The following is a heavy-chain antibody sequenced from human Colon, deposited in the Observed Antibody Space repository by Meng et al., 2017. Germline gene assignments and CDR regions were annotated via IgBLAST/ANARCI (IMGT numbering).Heavy chain of an antibody. CDR3: AKDRVGAQFYYFDY. CDR2: ISWNSGSI. Sequence: SLKISCAASGFTFDDYAMHWVRQAPGKGLEWVSGISWNSGSIGYADSVKGRFTISRDNAKNSLYLQMNSLRAEDTALYYCAKDRVGAQFYYFDYWGQGTLVTVSS. J-gene: IGHJ4*02. CDR1: GFTFDDYA. V-gene: IGHV3-9*01. D-gene: IGHD5-24*01.